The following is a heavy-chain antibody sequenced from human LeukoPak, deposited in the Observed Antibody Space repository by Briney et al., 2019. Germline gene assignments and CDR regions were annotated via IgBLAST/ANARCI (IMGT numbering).Heavy chain of an antibody. J-gene: IGHJ6*02. Sequence: SETLSPTCTVSGGSISSYYWSWIRQPPGKGLEWIGYIYYSGSTNYNPSLKSRVTISVDTSKNQFSLKLSSVTAADTAVYYCARDHGSSWYYYGMDVWGQGTTVTVSS. CDR2: IYYSGST. V-gene: IGHV4-59*01. CDR3: ARDHGSSWYYYGMDV. CDR1: GGSISSYY. D-gene: IGHD6-13*01.